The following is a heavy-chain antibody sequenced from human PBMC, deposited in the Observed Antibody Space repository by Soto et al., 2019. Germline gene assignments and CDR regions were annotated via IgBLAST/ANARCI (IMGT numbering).Heavy chain of an antibody. V-gene: IGHV1-69*01. CDR2: IIPIFGTA. CDR1: GGTFSSYA. CDR3: ASGGRWIQLWDWFDP. J-gene: IGHJ5*02. D-gene: IGHD5-18*01. Sequence: QVQLGQSGAEVKKPGSSVKVSCKASGGTFSSYAISWVRQAPGQGLEWMGGIIPIFGTANYAKKFQGRVTINADESTSTAYMELSSLRSEDTAVYYCASGGRWIQLWDWFDPWGQGNLVTVSS.